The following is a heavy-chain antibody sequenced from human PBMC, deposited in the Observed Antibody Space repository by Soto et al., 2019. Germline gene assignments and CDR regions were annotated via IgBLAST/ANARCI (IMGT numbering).Heavy chain of an antibody. Sequence: EVQLVESGGGLVHTGGSLRRSCVASGFTFSDYWMHWVRQAPGKGLVWVSRIKFDGGITSHADSVKGRFTISRDNARNTVHLQMNSLRAEDTGVYYCARGIRNYYGVDVWGQGTTVTVSS. CDR3: ARGIRNYYGVDV. J-gene: IGHJ6*02. V-gene: IGHV3-74*01. CDR2: IKFDGGIT. CDR1: GFTFSDYW.